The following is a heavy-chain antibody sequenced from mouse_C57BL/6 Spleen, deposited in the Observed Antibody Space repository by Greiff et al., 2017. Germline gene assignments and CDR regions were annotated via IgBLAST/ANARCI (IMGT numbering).Heavy chain of an antibody. V-gene: IGHV1-5*01. J-gene: IGHJ3*01. Sequence: EVQLQESGTVLARPGASVKMSCKTSGYTFTSYWMHWVKQRPGQGLERIGAIYPGNSDTSYNQTFKGKAKLTAVTSASTAYLELSSQTNEDSAVYYCTALLLRTWFAYWGQGTLVTVSA. CDR2: IYPGNSDT. CDR1: GYTFTSYW. D-gene: IGHD1-1*01. CDR3: TALLLRTWFAY.